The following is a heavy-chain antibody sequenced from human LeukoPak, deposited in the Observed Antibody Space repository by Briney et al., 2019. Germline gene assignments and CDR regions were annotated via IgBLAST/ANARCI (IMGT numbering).Heavy chain of an antibody. CDR1: GFTFSSYS. D-gene: IGHD1-26*01. J-gene: IGHJ4*02. CDR2: ISSSSSYI. Sequence: GGSLRLSCAASGFTFSSYSMNWVRQAPGKGLEWVSSISSSSSYIYYADSVKGRFTVSRDNAKNTLYLQMNSLRDEDRAVYYCARVGIVGATGPFDYWGQGTLVTVSS. CDR3: ARVGIVGATGPFDY. V-gene: IGHV3-21*01.